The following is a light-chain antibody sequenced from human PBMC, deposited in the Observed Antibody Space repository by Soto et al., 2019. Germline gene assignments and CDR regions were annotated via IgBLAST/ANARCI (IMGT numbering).Light chain of an antibody. CDR1: QSILSSSDNKNY. CDR3: QQYYSTPPHT. V-gene: IGKV4-1*01. Sequence: IVMTQSPDSLAVSLGERATINCKSSQSILSSSDNKNYLAWYQQKPGQPPKLIIYWASVRESGVPDRFSGSGSGTDFTLPISSLQAEDVAVFYCQQYYSTPPHTFGQGTKLEIK. CDR2: WAS. J-gene: IGKJ2*01.